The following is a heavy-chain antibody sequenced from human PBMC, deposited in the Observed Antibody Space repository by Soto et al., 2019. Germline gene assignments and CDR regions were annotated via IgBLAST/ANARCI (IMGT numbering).Heavy chain of an antibody. CDR2: ISHDDNNK. CDR3: AREDESRGYAGTFQH. D-gene: IGHD3-22*01. V-gene: IGHV3-30-3*01. Sequence: QVQLVESGGGVVQPGRSLRLSCAASGFSLSSYVMHWVRQAPGKGLEWVGLISHDDNNKQYADSVKGRFTISKDNSKNPVFLQMDCLRTEDTAVYYCAREDESRGYAGTFQHWGQGTLVTVSS. CDR1: GFSLSSYV. J-gene: IGHJ1*01.